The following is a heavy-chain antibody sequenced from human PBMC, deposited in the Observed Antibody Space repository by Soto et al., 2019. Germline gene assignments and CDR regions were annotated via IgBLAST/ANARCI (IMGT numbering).Heavy chain of an antibody. Sequence: QVPLVESGGGVVQPGRSLRLSCAASGFTFSSYGMHWVRQAPGKGLEWVAVISYDGSNKYYADSVKGRFTISRDNSKNTLYLQMNSLRAEDTAVYYCAKDLRGHSWAYGSGFDYWGQGTLVTVSS. J-gene: IGHJ4*02. CDR2: ISYDGSNK. CDR1: GFTFSSYG. V-gene: IGHV3-30*18. CDR3: AKDLRGHSWAYGSGFDY. D-gene: IGHD3-10*01.